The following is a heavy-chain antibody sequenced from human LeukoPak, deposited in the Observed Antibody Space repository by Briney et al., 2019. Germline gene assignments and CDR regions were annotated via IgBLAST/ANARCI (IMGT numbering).Heavy chain of an antibody. J-gene: IGHJ4*02. D-gene: IGHD4-23*01. Sequence: SETLSLTCAVYAGSFSGYYWSWIRQPPGKGLEWIGEINHSGSTNYNPSLKSRVTISVDTSKNQFSLKLSSVTAADTAVYYCARGGRDGGNYFDYWGQGTLVTVSS. CDR3: ARGGRDGGNYFDY. CDR1: AGSFSGYY. V-gene: IGHV4-34*01. CDR2: INHSGST.